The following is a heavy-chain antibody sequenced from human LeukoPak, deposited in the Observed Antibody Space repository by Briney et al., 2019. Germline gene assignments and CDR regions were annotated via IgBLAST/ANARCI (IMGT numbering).Heavy chain of an antibody. CDR2: INHSGST. D-gene: IGHD6-13*01. J-gene: IGHJ4*02. V-gene: IGHV4-34*01. CDR1: GGSFSGYY. Sequence: PSETLSLTCAVYGGSFSGYYWSWIRQPPGKGLEWIGEINHSGSTNYNPSLKSRVTISVDTSKNQFSLKLSSVTAADTAVCHCARAGEVIAAAGTLDYWGQGTLVTVSS. CDR3: ARAGEVIAAAGTLDY.